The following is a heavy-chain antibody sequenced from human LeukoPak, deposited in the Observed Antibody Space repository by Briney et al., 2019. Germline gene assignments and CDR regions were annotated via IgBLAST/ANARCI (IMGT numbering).Heavy chain of an antibody. CDR1: GFTFSSYA. V-gene: IGHV3-23*01. D-gene: IGHD4-11*01. J-gene: IGHJ4*02. CDR3: AKLAYSNHGEEGPKQV. Sequence: PGGSLRLSCAASGFTFSSYAMSWVRQAPGKGLEWVSAISGSGGSTYYADSVKGRFTISRDNSKNTLYLQMNSLRAEDTAVYYCAKLAYSNHGEEGPKQVWGQGTLVTVSS. CDR2: ISGSGGST.